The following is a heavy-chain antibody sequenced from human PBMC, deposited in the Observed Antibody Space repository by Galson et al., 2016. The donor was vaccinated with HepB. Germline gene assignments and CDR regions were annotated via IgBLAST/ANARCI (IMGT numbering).Heavy chain of an antibody. CDR2: VYSSGST. D-gene: IGHD1-26*01. V-gene: IGHV4-59*01. CDR1: GGSISSYY. Sequence: SETLSLTCTVSGGSISSYYWSWIRQPPGKGLEWIGYVYSSGSTSYNPSPKSRLTISVDTSKHQFSLQLSSVTTADTAVYYCARASWGGSFHFPFWGQGTLVAVSS. CDR3: ARASWGGSFHFPF. J-gene: IGHJ4*02.